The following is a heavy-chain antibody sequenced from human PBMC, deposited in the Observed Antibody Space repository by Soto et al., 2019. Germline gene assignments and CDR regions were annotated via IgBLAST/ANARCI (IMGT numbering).Heavy chain of an antibody. CDR1: GYTFTSYG. CDR2: ISAYNGNT. Sequence: QVQLVQSGAEVKKPGASVKVSCKASGYTFTSYGISWVRQAPGQGLEWMGWISAYNGNTNYAQKLQGRVTMTTDTSTSTAXMXXXXXXSDXXXVXXXXXXXRGMDVWGQGTTVTVSS. CDR3: XXXXRGMDV. V-gene: IGHV1-18*01. J-gene: IGHJ6*02.